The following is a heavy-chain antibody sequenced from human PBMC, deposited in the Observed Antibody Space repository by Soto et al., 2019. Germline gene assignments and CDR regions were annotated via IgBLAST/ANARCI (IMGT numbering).Heavy chain of an antibody. V-gene: IGHV3-23*01. D-gene: IGHD3-10*01. CDR3: AKAGVYGSGSYYNFYFDY. CDR2: ISGSGGST. CDR1: GFTFSSYA. Sequence: GGSLRLSCAASGFTFSSYAMSWVRQAPGKGLEWVSAISGSGGSTYYADSVKGRFTISRDNSKNTLYLQMNSLRAEDTAVYYCAKAGVYGSGSYYNFYFDYWGQGTLVTVSS. J-gene: IGHJ4*02.